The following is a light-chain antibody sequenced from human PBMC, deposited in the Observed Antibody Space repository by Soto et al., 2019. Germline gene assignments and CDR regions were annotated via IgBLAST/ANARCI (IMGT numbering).Light chain of an antibody. J-gene: IGKJ1*01. CDR2: DAS. Sequence: DIQMTQSPSTLSASIGDRVTITCRASQSISSWLAWYQQKPGKAPKLLIYDASNLESGVPSRFSGSGSGTEFSLAISSLHPADFATYYCQQYNTYYPTFGQGTKVEIK. CDR1: QSISSW. V-gene: IGKV1-5*01. CDR3: QQYNTYYPT.